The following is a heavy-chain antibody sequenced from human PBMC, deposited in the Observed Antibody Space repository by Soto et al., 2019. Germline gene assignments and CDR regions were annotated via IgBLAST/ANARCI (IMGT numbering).Heavy chain of an antibody. CDR3: ARRGKYYDHDY. J-gene: IGHJ4*02. CDR1: GGSISSYY. V-gene: IGHV4-59*01. Sequence: QVQLQESGPGLVKPSETLSLTCTVSGGSISSYYWSWIRQPPGKGLEWIGYIYYSGSTNYNPSLKSRVTISVDTSKNQFSLKLSSVTAADTAVYYCARRGKYYDHDYWGQGTLVTVSS. CDR2: IYYSGST. D-gene: IGHD3-22*01.